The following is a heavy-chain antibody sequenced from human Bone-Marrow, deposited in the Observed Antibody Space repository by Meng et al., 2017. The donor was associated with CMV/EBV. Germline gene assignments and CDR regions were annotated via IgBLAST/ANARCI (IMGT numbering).Heavy chain of an antibody. CDR1: GYTFTAFY. CDR2: INPDSGST. CDR3: ARAPSTFGGVIVHPPDY. Sequence: ASVKVSCKASGYTFTAFYIHWVRQAPGQGLEWMGWINPDSGSTGYAEKFQGGVSMTRDTSISTAYMELSRLRSDDTAVYYCARAPSTFGGVIVHPPDYWGQGTLVTVSS. J-gene: IGHJ4*02. D-gene: IGHD3-16*02. V-gene: IGHV1-2*02.